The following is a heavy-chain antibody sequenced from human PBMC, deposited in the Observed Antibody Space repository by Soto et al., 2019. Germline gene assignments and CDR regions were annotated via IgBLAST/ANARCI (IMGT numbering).Heavy chain of an antibody. V-gene: IGHV3-21*01. CDR1: GFTFSTYS. CDR3: ARGGREITRHRDY. J-gene: IGHJ4*02. D-gene: IGHD3-10*01. Sequence: EVQLVESGGDLVKPGGSLRLSCADSGFTFSTYSMIWVRQAPGKGLEWVSAISSSSAYIFYADSVKGRFTISTDHAKNSLYLQMNSLSAEDTAVYYCARGGREITRHRDYWGQGTLVPVSS. CDR2: ISSSSAYI.